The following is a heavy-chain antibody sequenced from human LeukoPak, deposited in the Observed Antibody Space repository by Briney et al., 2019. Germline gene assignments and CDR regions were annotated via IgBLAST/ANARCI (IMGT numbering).Heavy chain of an antibody. CDR3: ARLGGYFDSFTDWDY. D-gene: IGHD3-9*01. CDR1: GGTFISYA. V-gene: IGHV1-69*01. J-gene: IGHJ4*02. CDR2: IIPIFGTA. Sequence: SVKVSCKASGGTFISYAISWVRQAPGQGLEWMGGIIPIFGTANYAQKFQGRVTITADESTSTAYMELSSLRSEDTAVYYCARLGGYFDSFTDWDYWGQGTLVTVSS.